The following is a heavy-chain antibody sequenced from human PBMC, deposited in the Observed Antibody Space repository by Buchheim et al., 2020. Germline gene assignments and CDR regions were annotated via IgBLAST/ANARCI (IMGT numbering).Heavy chain of an antibody. J-gene: IGHJ4*02. CDR1: GGSISSYY. D-gene: IGHD3-3*01. CDR3: TRHGYYDFWSGYYAYYFDY. CDR2: IYYSGST. V-gene: IGHV4-59*08. Sequence: QVQLQESGPGLVKPSETLSLTCTVSGGSISSYYWSWIRQPPGKGLEWIGYIYYSGSTNYNPSLKSQVTISVDTSKNQLSLKLSSVTAADTAVYYCTRHGYYDFWSGYYAYYFDYWGQGTL.